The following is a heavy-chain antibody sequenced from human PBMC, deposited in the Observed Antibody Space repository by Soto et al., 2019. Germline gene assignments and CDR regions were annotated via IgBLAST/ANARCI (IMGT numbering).Heavy chain of an antibody. J-gene: IGHJ6*02. Sequence: GESLKSSGKGSGYSFTSYWIGWVRQMPGKGLEWMGIIYPGDSDTRYSPSFQGQVTISADKSISTAYLQWRSLKASDTAMYYCARCGYRYAYSTRGYYYYGMDVWGQGTTVTVSS. D-gene: IGHD5-18*01. V-gene: IGHV5-51*01. CDR1: GYSFTSYW. CDR2: IYPGDSDT. CDR3: ARCGYRYAYSTRGYYYYGMDV.